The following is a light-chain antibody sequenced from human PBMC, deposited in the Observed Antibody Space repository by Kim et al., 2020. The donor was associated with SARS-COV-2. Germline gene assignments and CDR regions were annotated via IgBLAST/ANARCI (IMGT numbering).Light chain of an antibody. CDR2: STN. J-gene: IGLJ2*01. V-gene: IGLV1-44*01. Sequence: QSVLTQPPSASGTLGQRVTISCSGSSSNIGSTTVNWYLQLPGTAPKPLIYSTNQRPPGVPDRFSGSKSGTSASLAISGLQSEDEADYYCAVWDGRGVVFGGGTKLTVL. CDR1: SSNIGSTT. CDR3: AVWDGRGVV.